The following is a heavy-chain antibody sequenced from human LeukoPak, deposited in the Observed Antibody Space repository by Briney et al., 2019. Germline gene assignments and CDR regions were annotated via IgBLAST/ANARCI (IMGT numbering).Heavy chain of an antibody. CDR3: AGTYGGNSYYYYGMDV. CDR2: ISSTSTYI. D-gene: IGHD4-23*01. CDR1: EFTFSSYS. Sequence: GGSLRLSCVASEFTFSSYSMNWVRQAPGKGLEWVSCISSTSTYIYYADSVKGRFTISRDNAKNSVYLQMNSLRAEDTAVYYCAGTYGGNSYYYYGMDVWGQGTTVTVSS. J-gene: IGHJ6*02. V-gene: IGHV3-21*01.